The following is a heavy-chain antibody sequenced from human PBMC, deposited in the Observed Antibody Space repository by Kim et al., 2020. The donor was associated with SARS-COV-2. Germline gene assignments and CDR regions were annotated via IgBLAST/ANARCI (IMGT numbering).Heavy chain of an antibody. CDR2: VYFSGST. CDR1: GVSISGYY. Sequence: SETLSLTCTVSGVSISGYYWNWIRQPPGRALEWIGYVYFSGSTNYNPSLKGRVTISADTSKNQFSLKLNSVTAADTAVYYCAKPQYNSNWFNVDPWGQGT. D-gene: IGHD6-13*01. J-gene: IGHJ5*02. CDR3: AKPQYNSNWFNVDP. V-gene: IGHV4-59*08.